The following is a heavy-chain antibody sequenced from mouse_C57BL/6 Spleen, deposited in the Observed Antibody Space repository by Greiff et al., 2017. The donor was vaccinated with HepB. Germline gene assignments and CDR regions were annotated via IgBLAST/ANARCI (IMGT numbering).Heavy chain of an antibody. Sequence: EVHLVESGGDLVKPGGSLKLSCAASGFTFSSYGMSWVRQTPDKRLEWVATISSGGSYTYYPDSVKGRFTISRDNAKNTLYLQMSSLKSEDTAMYYCARQISYYGNYSYYVDYWGQGTTLTVSS. CDR2: ISSGGSYT. V-gene: IGHV5-6*01. CDR3: ARQISYYGNYSYYVDY. CDR1: GFTFSSYG. J-gene: IGHJ2*01. D-gene: IGHD2-1*01.